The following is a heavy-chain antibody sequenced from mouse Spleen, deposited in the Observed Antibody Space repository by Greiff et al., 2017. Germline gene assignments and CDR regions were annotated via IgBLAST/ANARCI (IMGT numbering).Heavy chain of an antibody. CDR2: INPNNGGT. CDR1: GYTFTDYN. V-gene: IGHV1-22*01. D-gene: IGHD2-1*01. Sequence: EVKLQESGPELVKPGASVKMSCKASGYTFTDYNMHWVKQSHGKSLEWIGYINPNNGGTSYNQKFKGKATLTVNKSSSTAYMELRSLTSEDSAVYYCARMVTFSWFAYWGQGTLVTVSA. CDR3: ARMVTFSWFAY. J-gene: IGHJ3*01.